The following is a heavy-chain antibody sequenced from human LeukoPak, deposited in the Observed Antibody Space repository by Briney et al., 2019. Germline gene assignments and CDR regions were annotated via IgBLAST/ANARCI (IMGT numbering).Heavy chain of an antibody. CDR1: GFTFSSYA. CDR2: ISGSGGST. D-gene: IGHD3-10*01. V-gene: IGHV3-23*01. CDR3: AKDRVYMVRGVKSDY. J-gene: IGHJ4*02. Sequence: GGSLRLSCAASGFTFSSYAMSWVSQAPGKGLEWVSAISGSGGSTYYADSVKGRFTISRDNSKNTLYLQMNSLRAEDTSVYYCAKDRVYMVRGVKSDYWGQGTLVTVSS.